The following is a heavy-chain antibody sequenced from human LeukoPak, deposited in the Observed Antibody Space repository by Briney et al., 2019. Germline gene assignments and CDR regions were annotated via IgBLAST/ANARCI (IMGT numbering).Heavy chain of an antibody. CDR1: GFIFSDYW. V-gene: IGHV3-74*03. CDR3: VRNMVRGIVYFDS. J-gene: IGHJ4*02. CDR2: IRSDGADI. D-gene: IGHD3-10*01. Sequence: GGSLRLSCAASGFIFSDYWVHWVRQTPGKGLVWVSRIRSDGADIQYADSVRGRFTISRDNAKSTLYLQMNSLRTEDTAVYSCVRNMVRGIVYFDSWGQGTLVTVSS.